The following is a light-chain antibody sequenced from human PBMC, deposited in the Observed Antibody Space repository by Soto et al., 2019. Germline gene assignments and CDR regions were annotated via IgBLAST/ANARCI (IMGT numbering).Light chain of an antibody. J-gene: IGKJ4*01. V-gene: IGKV3-11*01. CDR3: QQRSKWPLT. CDR2: DAS. Sequence: EIVLTQSPATLSLSPGERATLSCRASQTISSYLGWYQQKPGQAPRLLIYDASNRAAGIPARFSGSWSGTDFTLTISSLEPEDFAVYYCQQRSKWPLTFGGGTKVEIK. CDR1: QTISSY.